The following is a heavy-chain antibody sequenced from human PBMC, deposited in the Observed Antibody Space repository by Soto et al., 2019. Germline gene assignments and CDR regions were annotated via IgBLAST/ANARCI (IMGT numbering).Heavy chain of an antibody. CDR3: ARDYHATSAGALDV. D-gene: IGHD2-15*01. CDR1: GGSISSGDYH. V-gene: IGHV4-30-4*01. CDR2: VYYSGST. Sequence: PSETLSLTCTVSGGSISSGDYHWILIRQPPGKGLEWIGAVYYSGSTYYNPSLQSRITISVDTSKNQFSLKLTSVTAAETAMSYCARDYHATSAGALDVWGQGTTVTV. J-gene: IGHJ6*02.